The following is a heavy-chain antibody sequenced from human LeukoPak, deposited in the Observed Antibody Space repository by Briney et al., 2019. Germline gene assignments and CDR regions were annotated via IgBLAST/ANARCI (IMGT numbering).Heavy chain of an antibody. CDR2: ITDGAIST. V-gene: IGHV3-23*01. D-gene: IGHD3-22*01. CDR1: GFTFSSYA. Sequence: PGGSLRLSCAASGFTFSSYAMSWVRQAPGKGLEWVSTITDGAISTYYADSVKGRFTISRDNAKNSLYLQMNSLRAEDMALYYCAKAYHPDYYDSSGPDAFDIWGQGTMVTVSS. J-gene: IGHJ3*02. CDR3: AKAYHPDYYDSSGPDAFDI.